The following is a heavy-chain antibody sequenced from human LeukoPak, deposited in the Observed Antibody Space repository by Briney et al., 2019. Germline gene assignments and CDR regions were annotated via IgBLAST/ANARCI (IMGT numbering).Heavy chain of an antibody. CDR1: GYTFTSYD. J-gene: IGHJ5*02. CDR2: MNPNGGNT. Sequence: ASVKVSCKASGYTFTSYDINWVRQATGQGLEWMGWMNPNGGNTGYAQKFQGRVTMTRNTSISTAYMELSSLRSEDTAVYYCARFTASSGWPQLYGLDPWGQGTLVTVSS. CDR3: ARFTASSGWPQLYGLDP. V-gene: IGHV1-8*01. D-gene: IGHD6-19*01.